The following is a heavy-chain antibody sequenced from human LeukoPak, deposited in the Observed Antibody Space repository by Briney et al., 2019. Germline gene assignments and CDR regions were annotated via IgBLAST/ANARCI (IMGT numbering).Heavy chain of an antibody. Sequence: ASVKVSCKASGYTFTSYDINWVRQATGQGLEWMGWMNPNSGNTGYAQKFQGRVTMTRNTSISTAYMELSSLRSEDTAVYYCARGGGRAVVPAASYGAFDIWGQGTRVTVSS. CDR2: MNPNSGNT. CDR3: ARGGGRAVVPAASYGAFDI. D-gene: IGHD2-2*01. CDR1: GYTFTSYD. J-gene: IGHJ3*02. V-gene: IGHV1-8*01.